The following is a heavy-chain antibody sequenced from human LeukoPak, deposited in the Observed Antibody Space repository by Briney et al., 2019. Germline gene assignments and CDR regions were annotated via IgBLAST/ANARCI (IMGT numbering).Heavy chain of an antibody. J-gene: IGHJ4*02. D-gene: IGHD5-24*01. CDR2: IYYSGST. V-gene: IGHV4-39*07. CDR1: GGFISSYY. Sequence: SETLSLTCTVSGGFISSYYWGWIRQPPGKGLKWIGSIYYSGSTYYNPSLKSRVTISVDTSKNQFSLKLSSVTAADTAVYYCARVSGDGYYFDYWGQGTLVTVSS. CDR3: ARVSGDGYYFDY.